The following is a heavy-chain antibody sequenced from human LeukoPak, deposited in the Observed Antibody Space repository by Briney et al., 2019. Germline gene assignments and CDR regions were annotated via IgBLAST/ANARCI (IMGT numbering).Heavy chain of an antibody. J-gene: IGHJ5*02. CDR1: GGSFSGYY. Sequence: SETLSLTCAVYGGSFSGYYWSWIRQPPGKGLEWIGEINHSGSTNYNPSLKSRVTISVDTSKNQFSLKLSSVTAADTVVYYCARVLLWFGESTRFDPWGQGTLVTVSS. CDR3: ARVLLWFGESTRFDP. D-gene: IGHD3-10*01. CDR2: INHSGST. V-gene: IGHV4-34*01.